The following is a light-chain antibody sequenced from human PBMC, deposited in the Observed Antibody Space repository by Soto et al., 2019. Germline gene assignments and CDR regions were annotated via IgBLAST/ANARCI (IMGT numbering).Light chain of an antibody. CDR1: QSLVYSDGNTY. Sequence: VLTQTPLSSPVTLGQPASISCRSSQSLVYSDGNTYLSWLQQRPGHPPRLLIYQVSNRFSGVPDRVSGSGAGTDFTLKISRVEAEDVGVYSCIQFSHFPRTFGQGTKVEIK. CDR3: IQFSHFPRT. V-gene: IGKV2-24*01. J-gene: IGKJ1*01. CDR2: QVS.